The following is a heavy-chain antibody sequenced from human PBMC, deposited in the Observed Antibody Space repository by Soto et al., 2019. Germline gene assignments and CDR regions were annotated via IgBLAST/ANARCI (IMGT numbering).Heavy chain of an antibody. V-gene: IGHV3-13*01. Sequence: PGGSLRLSCAASGFTFSSYDMHWVRQATGKGLEWVSAIGTAGDTYYPGSVKGRFTISRENAKNSLYLQMNSLRAEDTAVYYCERDGFMRSAHYYYGMDVWCQGITVSVS. D-gene: IGHD3-16*01. J-gene: IGHJ6*02. CDR3: ERDGFMRSAHYYYGMDV. CDR2: IGTAGDT. CDR1: GFTFSSYD.